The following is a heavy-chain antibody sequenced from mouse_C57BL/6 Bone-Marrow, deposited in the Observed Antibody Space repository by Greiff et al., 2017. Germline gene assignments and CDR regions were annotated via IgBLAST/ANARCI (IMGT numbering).Heavy chain of an antibody. CDR1: GFNIKDDY. V-gene: IGHV14-4*01. CDR2: IDPENGDT. CDR3: TTVPFDY. Sequence: VQLQQSGAELVRPGASVKLSCTASGFNIKDDYMHWVKQRPEQGLEWIGWIDPENGDTEYATKFQGKATITADTSSNTAYLQRSSLTSEDTAVYYGTTVPFDYWGRGTTLTVSA. J-gene: IGHJ2*01.